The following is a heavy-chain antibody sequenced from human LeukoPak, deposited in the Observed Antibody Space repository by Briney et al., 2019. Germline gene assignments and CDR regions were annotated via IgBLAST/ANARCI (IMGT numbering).Heavy chain of an antibody. Sequence: SETLSLTCTVAAYSNTWAWIRQSPGKGLDWIGSIDYTGVTSYNSSLASRLAISVHSSSSLLSLKLNSVTAADTAMYYCARQCDYYDRNGYAQEDCFEVWGQGTMVTVSS. CDR2: IDYTGVT. V-gene: IGHV4-39*01. CDR1: AYSNT. D-gene: IGHD3-22*01. J-gene: IGHJ3*01. CDR3: ARQCDYYDRNGYAQEDCFEV.